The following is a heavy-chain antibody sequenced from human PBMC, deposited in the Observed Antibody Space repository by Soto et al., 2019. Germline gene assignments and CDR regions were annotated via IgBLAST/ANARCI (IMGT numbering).Heavy chain of an antibody. V-gene: IGHV3-33*01. CDR2: IWYDGSNK. CDR3: ARDSYDMDV. J-gene: IGHJ6*02. Sequence: QVQLVESGGGVVQPGRSLRLSCAASGFTFSSFDMHWVRQAPGKGLEWVAVIWYDGSNKYYADSVKGRFTISRDNSKNPLYLQMNSLRAEDTAVYYCARDSYDMDVWGQGTTVTVSS. CDR1: GFTFSSFD.